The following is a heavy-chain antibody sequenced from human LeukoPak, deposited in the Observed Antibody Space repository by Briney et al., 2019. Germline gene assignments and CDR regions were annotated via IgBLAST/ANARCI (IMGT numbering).Heavy chain of an antibody. CDR2: ISYDGSNK. D-gene: IGHD5-18*01. Sequence: GGSLRLSCAASGFTFSSYAMHWVRQAPGKGLEWVAVISYDGSNKYYADSVKGRFTISRDNSKNTLYLQMNSLRAEDTAVYYCARDRGYSYGYRYYYYGMDVWGQGTTVTVSS. CDR1: GFTFSSYA. J-gene: IGHJ6*02. CDR3: ARDRGYSYGYRYYYYGMDV. V-gene: IGHV3-30-3*01.